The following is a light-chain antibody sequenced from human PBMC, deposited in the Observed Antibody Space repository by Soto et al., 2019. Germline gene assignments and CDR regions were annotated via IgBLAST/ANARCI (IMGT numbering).Light chain of an antibody. V-gene: IGKV3-15*01. CDR1: QSVSSN. CDR2: GAS. Sequence: IVLTQSPATLSVSPGDTATLSCRANQSVSSNLAWYQQKPGQAPRLLIYGASTGATGIPARFSGSGSGTEFTLTISSLQSEDCAIYYCQQYHTWPITFGGGTKVEIK. J-gene: IGKJ4*01. CDR3: QQYHTWPIT.